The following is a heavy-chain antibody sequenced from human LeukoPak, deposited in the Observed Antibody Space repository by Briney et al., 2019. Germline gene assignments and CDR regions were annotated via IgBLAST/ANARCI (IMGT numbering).Heavy chain of an antibody. D-gene: IGHD3-22*01. CDR1: GGSISSHY. CDR2: IYYSGST. Sequence: SETLSLTCTVPGGSISSHYWSWIRQPPGKGLEWIGSIYYSGSTYYNPSLKSRVTISVDTSKNQFSLKLSSVTAADTAVYYCATFVTYYYDSSGYYPYDYWGQGTLVTVSS. J-gene: IGHJ4*02. CDR3: ATFVTYYYDSSGYYPYDY. V-gene: IGHV4-59*05.